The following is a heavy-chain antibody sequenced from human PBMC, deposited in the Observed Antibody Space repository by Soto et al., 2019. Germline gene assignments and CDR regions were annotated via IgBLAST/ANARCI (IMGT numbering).Heavy chain of an antibody. V-gene: IGHV3-23*01. CDR1: GFTFNNYA. J-gene: IGHJ6*02. CDR3: ARGMKTAVFYGMDV. D-gene: IGHD2-2*01. CDR2: ISGGGTGT. Sequence: EVQLLQSGGGLVQPGGSLRLSCAASGFTFNNYAIHWVRQAPGEGLEWVSSISGGGTGTYSADAVKGRFTISSDNTKNSMYLQMISLRAEDTAIYYCARGMKTAVFYGMDVWGQGTTVTVSS.